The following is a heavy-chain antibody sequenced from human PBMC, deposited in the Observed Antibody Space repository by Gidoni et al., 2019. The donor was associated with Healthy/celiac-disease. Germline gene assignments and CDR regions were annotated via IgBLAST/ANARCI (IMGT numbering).Heavy chain of an antibody. CDR2: IKQDGSEK. V-gene: IGHV3-7*01. J-gene: IGHJ5*02. Sequence: EVQLVESGGGLVQPGGSLRLSCAASGFTFSSYWMSWVRQAPGKGLEWVAKIKQDGSEKYYVDSVKGRFTISRDNAKNSLYLQMNSLRAEDTAVYYCARGIAAAGTGNWFDPWGQGTLVTVSS. D-gene: IGHD6-13*01. CDR3: ARGIAAAGTGNWFDP. CDR1: GFTFSSYW.